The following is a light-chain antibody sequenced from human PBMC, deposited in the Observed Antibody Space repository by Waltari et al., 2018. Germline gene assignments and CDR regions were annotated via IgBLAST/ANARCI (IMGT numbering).Light chain of an antibody. CDR1: QSVSRY. CDR3: QQHGSLPAT. V-gene: IGKV3-20*01. J-gene: IGKJ1*01. Sequence: SCRASQSVSRYLVWYQQKPGQAPRLLIYGASSRATGIPDRFSGSGSGTDFSLTISSLEPEDFAVYYCQQHGSLPATFGQGTKVEIK. CDR2: GAS.